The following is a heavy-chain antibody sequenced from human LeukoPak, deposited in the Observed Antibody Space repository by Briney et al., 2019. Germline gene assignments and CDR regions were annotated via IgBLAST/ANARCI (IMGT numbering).Heavy chain of an antibody. J-gene: IGHJ4*02. Sequence: GGSLRLSCVASEFSFSTYWMSWVRQAPGKGLEWVANIKQDGSEKYYVDSVKGRFTISRDNAKNSLYLQMNSLRAEDTAVYYCASSYYDSSGYYYWGQGTLVTVSS. V-gene: IGHV3-7*01. CDR3: ASSYYDSSGYYY. D-gene: IGHD3-22*01. CDR1: EFSFSTYW. CDR2: IKQDGSEK.